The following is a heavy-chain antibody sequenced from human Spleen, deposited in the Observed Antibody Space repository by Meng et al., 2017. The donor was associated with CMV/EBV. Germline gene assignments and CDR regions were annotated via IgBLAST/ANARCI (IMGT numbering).Heavy chain of an antibody. Sequence: GESLKISCAASGFTFSDYYMSWIRQAPGKGLEWVSYISSSGSTIYYADSVKGRFTISRDNAKNSLYLQMNSLRAEDTAVYYCARVQMTTDYFDYWGQGTLVTVSS. D-gene: IGHD4-11*01. CDR1: GFTFSDYY. V-gene: IGHV3-11*04. CDR3: ARVQMTTDYFDY. J-gene: IGHJ4*02. CDR2: ISSSGSTI.